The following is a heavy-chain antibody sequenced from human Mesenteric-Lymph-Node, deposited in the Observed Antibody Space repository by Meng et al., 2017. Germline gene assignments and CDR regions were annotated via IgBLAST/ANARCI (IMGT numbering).Heavy chain of an antibody. Sequence: QVQLVQSGAEVQKPGASVKVSCKASGYTFTVYYMHWVRQAPGQGLEWMGRINPHTGGINYAQEFQGRVAMTRDTSISTAYIELSRLRTDDTAVYYCAKIGSNHQFDLWGQGTLVTVSS. J-gene: IGHJ4*02. D-gene: IGHD4-11*01. V-gene: IGHV1-2*06. CDR1: GYTFTVYY. CDR2: INPHTGGI. CDR3: AKIGSNHQFDL.